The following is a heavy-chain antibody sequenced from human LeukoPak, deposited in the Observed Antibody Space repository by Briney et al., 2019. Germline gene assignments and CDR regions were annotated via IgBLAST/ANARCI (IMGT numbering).Heavy chain of an antibody. CDR2: ISSSGSTI. D-gene: IGHD3-10*01. J-gene: IGHJ4*02. V-gene: IGHV3-48*03. CDR1: GFTFSSYE. Sequence: GGSLRLSCAASGFTFSSYEMNWVRQAPGKGLEWVSYISSSGSTIYYADSVKGRFTISRDNAKNSLYLQMNSLRAEDTAVYYCAREGYYYGSGSSVFDYWGQGTLVTVSS. CDR3: AREGYYYGSGSSVFDY.